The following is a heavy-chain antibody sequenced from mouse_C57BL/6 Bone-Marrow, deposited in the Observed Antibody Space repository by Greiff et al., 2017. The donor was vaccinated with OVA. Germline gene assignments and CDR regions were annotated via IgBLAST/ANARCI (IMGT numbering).Heavy chain of an antibody. V-gene: IGHV8-11*01. CDR2: IWWNDNK. CDR3: ARSQLVPWFAD. J-gene: IGHJ3*01. Sequence: QVTLKESGPGILQPSQTLSLTCSFSGFSLSTSGMGVGWIHQPSGNGLEWLAHIWWNDNKYYNTALKSRLTISKDTSNNQVFLKIASVDTADTATYYCARSQLVPWFADWGQGTLVTVSA. D-gene: IGHD4-1*02. CDR1: GFSLSTSGMG.